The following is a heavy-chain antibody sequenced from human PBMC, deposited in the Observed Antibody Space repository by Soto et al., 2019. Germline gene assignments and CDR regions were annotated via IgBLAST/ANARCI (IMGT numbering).Heavy chain of an antibody. CDR1: GDSVSIPSSS. Sequence: LFPHFSRAGDSVSIPSSSLNWLKQSPSRGLEWLGRTYYRSKWDNDYAVSVKSRITINPDTSKNQFSLHLYSVTPEDTAVYYCAGVGWFRGMDVWGQVTPVSVS. J-gene: IGHJ6*02. V-gene: IGHV6-1*01. CDR3: AGVGWFRGMDV. D-gene: IGHD3-10*01. CDR2: TYYRSKWDN.